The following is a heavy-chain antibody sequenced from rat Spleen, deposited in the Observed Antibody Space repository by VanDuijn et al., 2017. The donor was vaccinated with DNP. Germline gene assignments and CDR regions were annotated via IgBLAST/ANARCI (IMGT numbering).Heavy chain of an antibody. Sequence: EVQLVESGGDLVQPGGSLKLFCTASGFTFSDYYMAWFRQAPRKGLEWVASITTGGGNTYYRDSVQGRFTISRDNAKDTHYLQMDGLRSEDTATYYCTRWGFMDAWGQGTSVTVSS. CDR1: GFTFSDYY. V-gene: IGHV5S13*01. CDR2: ITTGGGNT. CDR3: TRWGFMDA. J-gene: IGHJ4*01. D-gene: IGHD4-3*01.